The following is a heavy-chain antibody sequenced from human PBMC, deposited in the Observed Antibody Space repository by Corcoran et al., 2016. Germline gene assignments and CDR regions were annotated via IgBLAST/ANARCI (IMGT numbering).Heavy chain of an antibody. Sequence: EVQLVESGGGLVKPGGSLRLSCAASGFTFSNAWMNWVRQAPGKGLEWVGRIKSKTDGGTTDYAAPVKGRFTISRDDSKNTLYLQMNSLKTEDTAVYYCTTDRGYWSSTSTCRDVWGQGTTVTVSS. D-gene: IGHD2-2*01. CDR2: IKSKTDGGTT. J-gene: IGHJ6*02. CDR3: TTDRGYWSSTSTCRDV. CDR1: GFTFSNAW. V-gene: IGHV3-15*07.